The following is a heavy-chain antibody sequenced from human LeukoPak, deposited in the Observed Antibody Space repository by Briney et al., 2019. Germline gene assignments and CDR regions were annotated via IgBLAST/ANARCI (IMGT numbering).Heavy chain of an antibody. J-gene: IGHJ4*02. CDR1: GFMFGDYY. CDR3: ARGARYSGSYYDY. CDR2: ISGSSSYT. D-gene: IGHD1-26*01. V-gene: IGHV3-11*05. Sequence: PGGSLRLSCAASGFMFGDYYMNWIRQAPGKGLEWVSYISGSSSYTNYADSVKGRFTISRDNAKNSLYLQMNSLRAEDTAVYYCARGARYSGSYYDYWGQGTLVTVSS.